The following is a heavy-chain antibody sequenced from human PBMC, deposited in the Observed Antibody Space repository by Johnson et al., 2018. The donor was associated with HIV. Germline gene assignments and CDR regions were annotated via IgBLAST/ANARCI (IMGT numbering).Heavy chain of an antibody. D-gene: IGHD5-24*01. V-gene: IGHV3-33*06. J-gene: IGHJ3*02. CDR3: AKDIGDGYNRGGVLDI. CDR2: IWFDGSNK. Sequence: QVQLVESGGGVVQPGRSLRLPCAASGFTFSSYVMHWVRQAPGKGLEWVAVIWFDGSNKYYTDSVKGRLTISRDTSKNTMYLQMNSWRAEYTAVYYCAKDIGDGYNRGGVLDIWGQVTMVTVSS. CDR1: GFTFSSYV.